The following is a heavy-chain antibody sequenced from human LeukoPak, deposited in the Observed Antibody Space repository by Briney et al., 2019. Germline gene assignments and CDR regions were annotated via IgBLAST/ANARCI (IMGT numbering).Heavy chain of an antibody. CDR1: GGSTNSYY. V-gene: IGHV4-4*07. CDR2: IYSSGST. Sequence: SETLSLTCSVPGGSTNSYYWSWIRQSGGKGLEWIGRIYSSGSTVYNPSLNSRLTMSIDTSKNQFSLTLKSVTATDTAVYYWARVKASSTSWTFDQWGQGALVTVSS. J-gene: IGHJ4*02. CDR3: ARVKASSTSWTFDQ. D-gene: IGHD2-2*01.